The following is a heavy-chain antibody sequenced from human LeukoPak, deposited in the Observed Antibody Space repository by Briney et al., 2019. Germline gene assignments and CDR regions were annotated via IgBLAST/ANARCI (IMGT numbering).Heavy chain of an antibody. Sequence: GESLKISCKGSGYSFVNYLIGWVRQMPGKGLDWLGIIYPGDSNTRYSPSFQGQVTISADKSISTAYLQWSSLKTSDTAMYYCARGYSGYSTDYWGQGTLVTVSS. J-gene: IGHJ4*02. CDR2: IYPGDSNT. V-gene: IGHV5-51*01. D-gene: IGHD5-12*01. CDR3: ARGYSGYSTDY. CDR1: GYSFVNYL.